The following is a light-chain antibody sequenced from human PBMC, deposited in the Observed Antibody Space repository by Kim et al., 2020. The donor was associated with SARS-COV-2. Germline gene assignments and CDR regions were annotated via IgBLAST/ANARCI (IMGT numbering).Light chain of an antibody. CDR3: QAWDSSTVV. CDR2: QDS. J-gene: IGLJ2*01. V-gene: IGLV3-1*01. Sequence: GAPGKTASITCAGVKLGDKYACWYKQKPGQSPVLVIYQDSKRPAGIPERFSGANSGNTATLTISGTQAMDEADYYCQAWDSSTVVFGGGTQLTVL. CDR1: KLGDKY.